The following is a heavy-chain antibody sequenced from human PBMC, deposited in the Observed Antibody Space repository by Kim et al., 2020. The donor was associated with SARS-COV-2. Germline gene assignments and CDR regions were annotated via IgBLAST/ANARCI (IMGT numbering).Heavy chain of an antibody. CDR3: ARQKTDYSIFDAFDI. CDR1: GYSFTSYW. D-gene: IGHD4-4*01. J-gene: IGHJ3*02. Sequence: GESLKISCKGSGYSFTSYWIGWVRQMPGKGLEWMGIIYPGDSDTRYSPSFQGQVTISADKSISTAYLQWSSLKASDTAMYYCARQKTDYSIFDAFDIWGQGTMVTVSS. V-gene: IGHV5-51*01. CDR2: IYPGDSDT.